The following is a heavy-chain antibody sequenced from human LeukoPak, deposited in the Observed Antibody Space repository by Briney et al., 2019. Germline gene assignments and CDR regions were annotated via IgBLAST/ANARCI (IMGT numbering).Heavy chain of an antibody. CDR3: ARQPQSGSFNWFDP. J-gene: IGHJ5*02. V-gene: IGHV4-59*01. CDR1: GGSISSYY. CDR2: IYYSGST. D-gene: IGHD3-22*01. Sequence: SETLSLTCTVSGGSISSYYWSWIRQPPGKGLEWIGYIYYSGSTNYNPSLKSRVTISVETSKNQFSLKLSSVTAADTAVYYCARQPQSGSFNWFDPWGQGTLVTVSS.